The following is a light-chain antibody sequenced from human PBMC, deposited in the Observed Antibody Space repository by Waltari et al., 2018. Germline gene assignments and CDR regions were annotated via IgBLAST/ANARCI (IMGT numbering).Light chain of an antibody. J-gene: IGKJ2*01. Sequence: EIVMTQSPATLSVSPGERATLSCRASQSFGSDLAWYQQKPGQAPSLLIYGASTRVTGVPARFSGSGSGTEFTLTISSLQSEDFAVYYCQQYNKWPPYTFGQGTKLEIK. CDR3: QQYNKWPPYT. CDR1: QSFGSD. V-gene: IGKV3-15*01. CDR2: GAS.